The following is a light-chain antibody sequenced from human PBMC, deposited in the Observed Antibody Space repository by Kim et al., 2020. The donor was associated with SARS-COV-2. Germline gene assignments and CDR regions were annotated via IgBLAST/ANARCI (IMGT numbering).Light chain of an antibody. CDR1: QSISIW. CDR3: QQYENTLSN. Sequence: ASVGDSVTITCRASQSISIWLAWYQQKPGKAPKLLIYRASSLESGVPSRFSGSGSGTEFTLTINNLQPDDFATYYCQQYENTLSNFGGGTKVDIK. V-gene: IGKV1-5*03. J-gene: IGKJ4*01. CDR2: RAS.